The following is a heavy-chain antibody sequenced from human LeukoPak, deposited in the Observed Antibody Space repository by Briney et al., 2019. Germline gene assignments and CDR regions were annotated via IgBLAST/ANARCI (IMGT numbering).Heavy chain of an antibody. CDR1: GFTVSSNY. J-gene: IGHJ4*02. CDR3: GRADHNNYGGDYFDY. V-gene: IGHV3-21*01. Sequence: KPGGSLRLSCAASGFTVSSNYMSWVRQAPGKGLEWVSSISSRSNYIYYTDSVKGRFTIFRDNAKNSLYLQMNSLRAEDTAVYFCGRADHNNYGGDYFDYWGQGSLVTVSS. CDR2: ISSRSNYI. D-gene: IGHD4-11*01.